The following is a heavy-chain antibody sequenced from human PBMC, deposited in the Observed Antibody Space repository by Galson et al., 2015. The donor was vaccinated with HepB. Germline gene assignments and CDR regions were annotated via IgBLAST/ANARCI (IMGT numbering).Heavy chain of an antibody. V-gene: IGHV5-10-1*01. CDR3: ARHGSNDFRAWFDP. CDR2: IAPMDSYT. CDR1: GYSFTNYW. Sequence: QSGAEVKKPGESLRISCKGSGYSFTNYWISWVRQMPGKGLEWMGRIAPMDSYTNYSPSFQGHVTISADKSISTAYLQWNSLGASDTAMYYCARHGSNDFRAWFDPWGQGTRVIVSS. D-gene: IGHD3-3*01. J-gene: IGHJ5*02.